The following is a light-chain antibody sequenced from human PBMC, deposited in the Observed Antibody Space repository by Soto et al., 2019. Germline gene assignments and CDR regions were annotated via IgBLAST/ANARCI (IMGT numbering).Light chain of an antibody. CDR1: QSIDSY. Sequence: EIVLTQSPATLSLSPGQRATLSCRASQSIDSYLGWYQQKPGQAPRLLSYDMFNRATGIPARFSGSGSGTDFTLTICRLEPEDFAVYYCQQRRGWPVTFGQGTRLEIK. V-gene: IGKV3-11*01. CDR2: DMF. J-gene: IGKJ5*01. CDR3: QQRRGWPVT.